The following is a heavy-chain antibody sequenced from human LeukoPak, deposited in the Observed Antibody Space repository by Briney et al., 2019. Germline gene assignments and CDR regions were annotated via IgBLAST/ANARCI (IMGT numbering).Heavy chain of an antibody. Sequence: ASVKVSCKASGGTFSSYAISCVRQAPGQGLEWMGGIIPIFGTANYAQKFQGRVTITADESTSTAYMELSSLRSEDTAVYYCARDFYVAARPTHYYYYYYMYVWGKGTTVTVSS. CDR2: IIPIFGTA. J-gene: IGHJ6*03. CDR3: ARDFYVAARPTHYYYYYYMYV. D-gene: IGHD6-6*01. CDR1: GGTFSSYA. V-gene: IGHV1-69*13.